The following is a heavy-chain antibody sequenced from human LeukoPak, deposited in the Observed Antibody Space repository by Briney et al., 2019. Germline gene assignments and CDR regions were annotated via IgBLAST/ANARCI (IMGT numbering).Heavy chain of an antibody. CDR1: GFTFSSYW. V-gene: IGHV3-7*03. D-gene: IGHD3-10*01. J-gene: IGHJ4*02. CDR2: IKQDGSEK. Sequence: SGGSLRLSCAASGFTFSSYWMSWVRQAPGKGLEWVANIKQDGSEKYYVDSVKGRFTISRDNAKNSLYLQMNSLRAEDTALYHCVRGYYGSGTGFDYWGQGTLVTVSS. CDR3: VRGYYGSGTGFDY.